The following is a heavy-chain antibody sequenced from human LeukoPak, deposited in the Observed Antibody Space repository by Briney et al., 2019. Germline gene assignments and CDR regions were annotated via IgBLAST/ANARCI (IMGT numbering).Heavy chain of an antibody. CDR1: GFTFSSYW. J-gene: IGHJ4*02. CDR2: IKQDGSEK. D-gene: IGHD6-6*01. CDR3: ARSYGSSSDPLDY. V-gene: IGHV3-7*01. Sequence: PGGSLRLSCAASGFTFSSYWMSWVRQAPGKGLEWVAIIKQDGSEKYYVDSVKGRFTISRDNAKNSLYLQMNSLRAEDTAVYYCARSYGSSSDPLDYWGQGTLVTVSS.